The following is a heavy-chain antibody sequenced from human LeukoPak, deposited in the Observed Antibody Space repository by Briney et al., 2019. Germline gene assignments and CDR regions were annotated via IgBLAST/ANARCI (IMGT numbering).Heavy chain of an antibody. V-gene: IGHV3-21*01. CDR3: ARADTSDILTGYSDY. Sequence: GGSLRLSCTASGFTFNSYSMNWVRQAPEKGPEWVSSTSSSSSYIYYADSVKGRFTISRDNAKKSLYLQMNRLRAEDTAVYFCARADTSDILTGYSDYWGQGTLVTVSS. D-gene: IGHD3-9*01. CDR2: TSSSSSYI. CDR1: GFTFNSYS. J-gene: IGHJ4*02.